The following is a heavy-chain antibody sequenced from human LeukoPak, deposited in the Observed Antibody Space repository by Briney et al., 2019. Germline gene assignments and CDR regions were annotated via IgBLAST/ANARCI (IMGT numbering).Heavy chain of an antibody. CDR3: ARVVAVTGTPVYYMDV. Sequence: GASVKVSCKASGYILTGYHMHWVRQAPGQGLEWMGWINPNSGGTNYAQKFQGRVTMTRDTSISTAYMDLNRLRSDDTAVYYCARVVAVTGTPVYYMDVWGKGTTVTVSS. CDR2: INPNSGGT. D-gene: IGHD6-19*01. V-gene: IGHV1-2*02. CDR1: GYILTGYH. J-gene: IGHJ6*03.